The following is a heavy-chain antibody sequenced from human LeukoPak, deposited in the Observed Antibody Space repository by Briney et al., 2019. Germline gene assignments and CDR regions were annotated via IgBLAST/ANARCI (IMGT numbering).Heavy chain of an antibody. J-gene: IGHJ4*02. Sequence: ASVKVSCKASGYTFTSYDINWVRQATGQGLEWMGWMNPNSGNTGYAQKFQGRVTMTRSTSISTAYMELSSLRSEDTAVYYCARGGGYDYIWGSYRYPYFDYWGQGTLVTVSS. CDR1: GYTFTSYD. CDR2: MNPNSGNT. V-gene: IGHV1-8*01. CDR3: ARGGGYDYIWGSYRYPYFDY. D-gene: IGHD3-16*02.